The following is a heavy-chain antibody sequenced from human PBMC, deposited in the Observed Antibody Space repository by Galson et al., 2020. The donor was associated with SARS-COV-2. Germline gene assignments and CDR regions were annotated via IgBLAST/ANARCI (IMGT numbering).Heavy chain of an antibody. J-gene: IGHJ3*02. CDR3: ARDVSGGASDI. V-gene: IGHV3-30*04. Sequence: GGSLRLSCAASGFTFTNYAIHWVRQAPGKGLEWVAVISHDGRIEVYADSVKGRFTISRDNSENMLFLQMDSLRADDTAVYYCARDVSGGASDIWGQGTMVTFSS. CDR1: GFTFTNYA. CDR2: ISHDGRIE. D-gene: IGHD1-26*01.